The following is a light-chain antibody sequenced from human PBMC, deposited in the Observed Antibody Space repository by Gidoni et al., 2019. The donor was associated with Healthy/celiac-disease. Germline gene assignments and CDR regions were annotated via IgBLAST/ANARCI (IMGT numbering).Light chain of an antibody. CDR1: QGISSY. V-gene: IGKV1-8*01. CDR2: AAS. Sequence: AIRMTQSPSSFSASTGDRVTIPCRASQGISSYLAWYQQKPGKAPKLLIYAASTLPSGVPSRVSGSGSGTDFSLTISCLQSEDFATYFCQQYYSYPWTFGQGTKVEIK. CDR3: QQYYSYPWT. J-gene: IGKJ1*01.